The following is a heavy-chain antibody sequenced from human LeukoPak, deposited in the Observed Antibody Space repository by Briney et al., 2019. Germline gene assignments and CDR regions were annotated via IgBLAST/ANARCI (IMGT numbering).Heavy chain of an antibody. V-gene: IGHV1-8*01. D-gene: IGHD1-26*01. CDR3: ARVTGSIDY. Sequence: GASVKVSCKASGYTFTSYSVSWVRQATGQGLEWMGWINLNSGDTGYAQNFQGRLTMTRDTSINTAYMELSTLSSEDTAFYYCARVTGSIDYWGQGTLVTVSS. CDR1: GYTFTSYS. CDR2: INLNSGDT. J-gene: IGHJ4*02.